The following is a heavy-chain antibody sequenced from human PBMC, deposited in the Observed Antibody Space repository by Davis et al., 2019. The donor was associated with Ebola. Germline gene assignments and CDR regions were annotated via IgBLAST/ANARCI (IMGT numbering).Heavy chain of an antibody. CDR1: GFTFRSYG. CDR3: AKDLGQWELLTAFDI. D-gene: IGHD1-26*01. V-gene: IGHV3-30*18. J-gene: IGHJ3*02. Sequence: PGGSLRLSCAASGFTFRSYGMHWVRQAPGKGLEWVAVISYDGSNKYYADSVKGRFTISRDNSKNTLYLQMNSLRAEDTAVYYCAKDLGQWELLTAFDIWGQGTMVTVSS. CDR2: ISYDGSNK.